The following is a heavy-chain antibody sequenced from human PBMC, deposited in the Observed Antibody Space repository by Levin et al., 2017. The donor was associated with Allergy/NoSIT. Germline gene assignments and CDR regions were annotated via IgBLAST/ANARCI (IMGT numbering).Heavy chain of an antibody. D-gene: IGHD3-10*01. CDR1: GGSISSYY. CDR2: IYYSGST. Sequence: PSETLSLTCTVSGGSISSYYWSWIRQPPGKGLEWIGYIYYSGSTNYNPSLKSRVTISVDTSKNQFSLKLSSVTAADTAVYYCARAPGMVRGEGVDYWGQGTLVTVSS. CDR3: ARAPGMVRGEGVDY. J-gene: IGHJ4*02. V-gene: IGHV4-59*01.